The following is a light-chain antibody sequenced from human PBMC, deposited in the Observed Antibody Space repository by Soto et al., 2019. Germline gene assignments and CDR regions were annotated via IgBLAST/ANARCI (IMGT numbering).Light chain of an antibody. V-gene: IGLV2-23*02. J-gene: IGLJ1*01. Sequence: QSALTQPASVSGSPGQSITISCTGTSSDVGTYNLVSWYQLLPGKVPKVLIYEVFRRPSGVSDRFSGSKSGNTASLTISGLQDEDEGDYQCGSNLCLNTYVFGTGTKLTVL. CDR2: EVF. CDR3: GSNLCLNTYV. CDR1: SSDVGTYNL.